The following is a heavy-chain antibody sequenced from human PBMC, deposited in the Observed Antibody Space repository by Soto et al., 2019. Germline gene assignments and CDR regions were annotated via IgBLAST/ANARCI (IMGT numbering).Heavy chain of an antibody. CDR3: ATDLFYYDDTTGYYNMYV. Sequence: AASVKVSCKVSRYSLTELSMHWVRQAPGKGLEWMGGFDPEDGETIYAQKFQGRVTMTEDTSTDTAYMELSSLRSEDTAVYYCATDLFYYDDTTGYYNMYVWGQGTTVTVSS. CDR1: RYSLTELS. D-gene: IGHD3-22*01. V-gene: IGHV1-24*01. CDR2: FDPEDGET. J-gene: IGHJ6*02.